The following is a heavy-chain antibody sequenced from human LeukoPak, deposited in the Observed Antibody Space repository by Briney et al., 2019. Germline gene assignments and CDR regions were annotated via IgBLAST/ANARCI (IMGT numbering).Heavy chain of an antibody. D-gene: IGHD2-21*02. CDR1: GFTFSSYS. J-gene: IGHJ5*02. Sequence: PGGSLRLSCAASGFTFSSYSMNWVRQAPGKGLEWVSSISSSSSYIYYADSVKGRFTISRDNAKNSLYLQMNSLRAEDTAVYYCARDSTGDENWFDPWGQGTLVTVSP. V-gene: IGHV3-21*01. CDR3: ARDSTGDENWFDP. CDR2: ISSSSSYI.